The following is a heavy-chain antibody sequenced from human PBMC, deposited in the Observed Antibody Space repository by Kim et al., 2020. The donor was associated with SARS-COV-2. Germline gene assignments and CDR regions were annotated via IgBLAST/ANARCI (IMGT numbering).Heavy chain of an antibody. CDR3: AKEITMVRGVTDFYGMDV. J-gene: IGHJ6*02. V-gene: IGHV3-23*01. CDR1: GFTFSSYA. D-gene: IGHD3-10*01. CDR2: ISGSGGST. Sequence: GGSLRLSCAASGFTFSSYAMSWVRQAPGKGLEWVSAISGSGGSTYYADSVKGRFTISRDNSKNTLYLQMNSLRAEDTAVYYCAKEITMVRGVTDFYGMDVWGQGTTVTVSS.